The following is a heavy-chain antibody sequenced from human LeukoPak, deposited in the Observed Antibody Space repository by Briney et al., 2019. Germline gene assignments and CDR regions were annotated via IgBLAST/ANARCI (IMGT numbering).Heavy chain of an antibody. CDR1: GFTFSSYG. Sequence: GGSLRLSCAASGFTFSSYGMHWVRQAPGKGLEWVALIWYDGGNKYYADSVKGRSTISRDNSQNTLYLQMNSLRVEDTAVYYCARAGTNWYPPANYGMDVWGQGTPVTVSS. D-gene: IGHD6-13*01. J-gene: IGHJ6*02. CDR3: ARAGTNWYPPANYGMDV. V-gene: IGHV3-33*01. CDR2: IWYDGGNK.